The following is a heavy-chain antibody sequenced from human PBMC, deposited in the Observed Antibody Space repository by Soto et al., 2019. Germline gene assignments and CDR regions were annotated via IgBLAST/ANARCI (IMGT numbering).Heavy chain of an antibody. CDR3: ARVGQYYDASGYAD. Sequence: QVKLVQSGTEVKKPGASIKVSCKASGYSFLTSGMTWVRQAPGQGLEWMGWISVYNGNTNYDQKHPARVTMTTDTSTNTADLEVRNLRSDDTAVYYCARVGQYYDASGYADWGQGTLVTVSS. D-gene: IGHD3-22*01. J-gene: IGHJ4*02. V-gene: IGHV1-18*01. CDR1: GYSFLTSG. CDR2: ISVYNGNT.